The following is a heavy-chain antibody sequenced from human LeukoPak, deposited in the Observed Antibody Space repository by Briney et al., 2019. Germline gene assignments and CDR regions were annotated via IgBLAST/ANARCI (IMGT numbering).Heavy chain of an antibody. D-gene: IGHD1-26*01. CDR3: ARVGPSSITFDI. CDR1: GGSISSYY. J-gene: IGHJ3*02. V-gene: IGHV4-59*08. CDR2: IYYSGST. Sequence: SETLSLTCTVSGGSISSYYWSWIRQPPGKGLEWIGYIYYSGSTNYNPSLKSRVTISVDTSKNQFSLKLSSVTAADTAVYYCARVGPSSITFDIWGQGTMVTVSS.